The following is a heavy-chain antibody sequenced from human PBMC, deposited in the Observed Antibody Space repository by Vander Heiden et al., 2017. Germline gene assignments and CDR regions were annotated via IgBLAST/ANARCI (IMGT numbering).Heavy chain of an antibody. Sequence: QVQLQESGPGLVNLSETLSLTCTVSSGAIRSYYWSWIRQPPGKGLEWIGYIYDTGDTNYNPSLRSRVTMSVDTSKNRFSLKLSSVTAADTAVYYCARRGEPFDYWGQGTLVTVSS. CDR3: ARRGEPFDY. CDR1: SGAIRSYY. CDR2: IYDTGDT. D-gene: IGHD3-16*01. V-gene: IGHV4-59*08. J-gene: IGHJ4*02.